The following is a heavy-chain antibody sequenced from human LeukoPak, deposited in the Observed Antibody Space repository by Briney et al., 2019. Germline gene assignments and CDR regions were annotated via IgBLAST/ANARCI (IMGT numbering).Heavy chain of an antibody. CDR1: DVDIYTSPYY. Sequence: PSETLSLTCTFSDVDIYTSPYYWGWIRQPPGKGLEWSGSVYDSGSTYYNPSLKSRVTISVDTSKNQFSLKLSSVTAADTAVYYCARRGPMSYDILAYCFDYWGQGTLVTVSS. CDR3: ARRGPMSYDILAYCFDY. CDR2: VYDSGST. J-gene: IGHJ4*02. D-gene: IGHD3-9*01. V-gene: IGHV4-39*01.